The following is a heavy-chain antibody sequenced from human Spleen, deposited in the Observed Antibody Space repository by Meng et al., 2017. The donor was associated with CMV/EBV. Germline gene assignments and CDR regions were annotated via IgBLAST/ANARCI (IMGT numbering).Heavy chain of an antibody. J-gene: IGHJ4*02. D-gene: IGHD6-13*01. V-gene: IGHV3-30*02. CDR3: ARGTPYSSRRGY. Sequence: GGSLRLSCAASGFTFSSYGMHWVRQAPGEGLEWVAFIRYDGSNKYYADSVKGRFTISRDNAKKSLFLQMDSLRAEDTAVYYCARGTPYSSRRGYWGQGTLVTVSS. CDR2: IRYDGSNK. CDR1: GFTFSSYG.